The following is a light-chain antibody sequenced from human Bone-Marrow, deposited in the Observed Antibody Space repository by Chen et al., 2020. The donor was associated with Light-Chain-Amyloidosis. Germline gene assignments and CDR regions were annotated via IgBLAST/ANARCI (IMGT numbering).Light chain of an antibody. CDR3: QQYNGYSAIT. CDR1: QSISRW. J-gene: IGKJ5*01. V-gene: IGKV1-5*01. CDR2: DAS. Sequence: DIQITQSPSILFASVGDRVTISCRASQSISRWLAWYQQRSGKAPKVLIFDASTLESGVPSRFSCSGSGTEFTLTISSLQPEDFATYYSQQYNGYSAITFGLGPRLESK.